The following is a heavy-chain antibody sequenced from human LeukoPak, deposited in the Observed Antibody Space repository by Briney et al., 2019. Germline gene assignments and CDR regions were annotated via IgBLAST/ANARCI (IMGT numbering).Heavy chain of an antibody. V-gene: IGHV3-23*01. CDR2: ISGSGGST. CDR1: GFTFSSYA. Sequence: QTGGSLRLSCAASGFTFSSYAMSWVRQAPGSGLELVSAISGSGGSTYYADSVKGRFTISRDNSKNTLYLQMNSLRAEDTAVYYCAKGYIAARLDFDYWGQGTLVTVSS. J-gene: IGHJ4*02. D-gene: IGHD6-6*01. CDR3: AKGYIAARLDFDY.